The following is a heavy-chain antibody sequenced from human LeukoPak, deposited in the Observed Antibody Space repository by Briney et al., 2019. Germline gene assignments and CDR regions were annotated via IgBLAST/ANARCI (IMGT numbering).Heavy chain of an antibody. Sequence: SETLSLTCTVSGGSISSSSYYWGWIRQPPGKGLEWIGSIYYSGSTYYNPSLKSRVTISVDTSKNQFSLKLSSVTAADTAVYYCARVRVTRGYFDYWGQGTLVTVSS. CDR2: IYYSGST. J-gene: IGHJ4*02. D-gene: IGHD4-23*01. CDR1: GGSISSSSYY. V-gene: IGHV4-39*01. CDR3: ARVRVTRGYFDY.